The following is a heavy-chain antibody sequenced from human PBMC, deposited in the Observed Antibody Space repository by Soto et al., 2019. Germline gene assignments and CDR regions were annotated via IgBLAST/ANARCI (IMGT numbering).Heavy chain of an antibody. V-gene: IGHV4-4*07. J-gene: IGHJ6*02. CDR3: AVTRGAVAYYYGMDV. CDR1: GGSIDTYY. D-gene: IGHD6-19*01. Sequence: PSETLSLTCTVSGGSIDTYYWNWIRQPAGKGLEWIGRLYNSGRTNYNPSLKSRVTISVDTSKNQFSLRLSSVTAADTAVYYCAVTRGAVAYYYGMDVWGQGTTVTVSS. CDR2: LYNSGRT.